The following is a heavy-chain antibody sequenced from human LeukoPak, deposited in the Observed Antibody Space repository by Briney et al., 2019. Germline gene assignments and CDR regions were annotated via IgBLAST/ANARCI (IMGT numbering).Heavy chain of an antibody. J-gene: IGHJ5*02. V-gene: IGHV3-11*04. D-gene: IGHD1-14*01. Sequence: TGGSLRLSCTASGFTFSDYYMSWIRQAPGKGLEWVSYISTSGSTIYYGDSVKGRFTISRDNAKNSLYLQMNSLRAEDTAVYYCARGRGVPKRNHNTGRWFDPWGQGTLVTVSS. CDR1: GFTFSDYY. CDR3: ARGRGVPKRNHNTGRWFDP. CDR2: ISTSGSTI.